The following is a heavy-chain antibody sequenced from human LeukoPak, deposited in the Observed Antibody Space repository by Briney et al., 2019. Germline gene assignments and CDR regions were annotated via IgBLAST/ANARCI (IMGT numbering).Heavy chain of an antibody. Sequence: GGSLRLSCAASGFTFSSYSMNWVRQAPGKGLEWVSSISSGTSYIYYADSVKGRFTISRDNAKNSLYLQMNSLRAEDTAVYYCARDSALHYYGSGSLDYWGQGTLVTVSS. CDR1: GFTFSSYS. D-gene: IGHD3-10*01. J-gene: IGHJ4*02. CDR3: ARDSALHYYGSGSLDY. V-gene: IGHV3-21*01. CDR2: ISSGTSYI.